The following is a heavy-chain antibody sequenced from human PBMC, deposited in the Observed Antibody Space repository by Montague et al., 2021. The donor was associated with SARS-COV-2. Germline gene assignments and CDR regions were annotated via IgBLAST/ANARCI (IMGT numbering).Heavy chain of an antibody. J-gene: IGHJ5*02. Sequence: SETLSLTCAVSGGSISSSSYYWGWIRQPPGKGLEWIGSIYYSGSTYYNPSLKSRVTISVDTSKNQFSLKLSSVTAADTAVYYCAAKEGGWLSRYNWFDPWGQGTMVTVSS. CDR1: GGSISSSSYY. CDR2: IYYSGST. CDR3: AAKEGGWLSRYNWFDP. D-gene: IGHD3-9*01. V-gene: IGHV4-39*01.